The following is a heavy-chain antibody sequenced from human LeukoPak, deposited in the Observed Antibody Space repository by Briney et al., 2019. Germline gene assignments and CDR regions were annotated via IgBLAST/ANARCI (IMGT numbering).Heavy chain of an antibody. CDR3: ARSRINSTYGRKWNYAGGYYYYYMDV. D-gene: IGHD1-7*01. V-gene: IGHV1-69*05. CDR1: GGTFSSYA. Sequence: SVKVSCKASGGTFSSYAISWVRQAPGQGLEWMGGIIPIFGTANYAQKFQGRVSITTDESTSTAYMELSSLRSEDTAVYYCARSRINSTYGRKWNYAGGYYYYYMDVWGKGTTVTVSS. J-gene: IGHJ6*03. CDR2: IIPIFGTA.